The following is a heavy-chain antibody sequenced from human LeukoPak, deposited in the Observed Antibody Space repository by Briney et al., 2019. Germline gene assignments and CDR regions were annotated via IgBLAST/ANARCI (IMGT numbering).Heavy chain of an antibody. J-gene: IGHJ5*02. D-gene: IGHD2-2*01. CDR3: ARGSLVVPGLEFGFDP. CDR1: GYTFTGYY. V-gene: IGHV1-2*02. Sequence: ASVKVSCKASGYTFTGYYMHWVRQDLRQGLQWMGWINPNSGDTEYAQKFQGRVTMTRDTSISTVYMELSSLRSDDTAVYYCARGSLVVPGLEFGFDPWGQGTLVTVSS. CDR2: INPNSGDT.